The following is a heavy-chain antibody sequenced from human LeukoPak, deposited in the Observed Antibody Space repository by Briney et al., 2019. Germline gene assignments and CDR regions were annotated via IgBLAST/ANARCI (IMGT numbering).Heavy chain of an antibody. D-gene: IGHD2-15*01. Sequence: GGSLRLSCAASGFTFSDYYMTWIRYAPGKGLEWVSYISSTSSNRNYADSVKGRFTISRDNAKNSLYLQMKSLRAEDTAVYYCARVGLGYCSGGSCSAEYFQHWGQGTLVTVSS. CDR2: ISSTSSNR. CDR1: GFTFSDYY. CDR3: ARVGLGYCSGGSCSAEYFQH. V-gene: IGHV3-11*05. J-gene: IGHJ1*01.